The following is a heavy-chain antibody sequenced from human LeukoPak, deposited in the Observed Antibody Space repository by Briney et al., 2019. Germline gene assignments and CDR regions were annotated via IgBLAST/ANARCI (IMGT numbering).Heavy chain of an antibody. Sequence: PSGTLSLTCGVSGGSISSNNWWSWVRQPPGQGLEWIGEIYHSGSANYNPSLKSRVTISVDKSKNQLSLKLISVTAADTAVYYCARDVGTALVTGDYWGQGTLVTVSS. CDR3: ARDVGTALVTGDY. J-gene: IGHJ4*02. CDR2: IYHSGSA. CDR1: GGSISSNNW. V-gene: IGHV4-4*02. D-gene: IGHD5-18*01.